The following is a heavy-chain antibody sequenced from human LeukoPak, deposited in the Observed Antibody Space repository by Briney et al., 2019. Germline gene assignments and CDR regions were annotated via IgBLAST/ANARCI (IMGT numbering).Heavy chain of an antibody. CDR2: IYYSGST. V-gene: IGHV4-59*12. Sequence: SETLSLTCTVSGGSISSYYWSWIRQPPGKGLEWIGYIYYSGSTNYNPSLKSRVTISVDTSKNQFSLKLSSVTAADTAVYYCASSIVVVPAAMWDPALYYFDYWGQGTLVTVSS. D-gene: IGHD2-2*01. J-gene: IGHJ4*02. CDR3: ASSIVVVPAAMWDPALYYFDY. CDR1: GGSISSYY.